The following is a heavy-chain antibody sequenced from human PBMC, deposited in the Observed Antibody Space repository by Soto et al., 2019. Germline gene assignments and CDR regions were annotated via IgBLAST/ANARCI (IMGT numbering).Heavy chain of an antibody. Sequence: SVKVSCKASGGTFSSCAISWVRQAPGQGLEWMGGIIPIFGTANYAQKFQGRVTITADESTSTAYMELSSLRSEDTAVYYCARDKSWYSNQSYYYYGMDVWGQGTTVTVSS. V-gene: IGHV1-69*13. D-gene: IGHD4-4*01. CDR2: IIPIFGTA. CDR1: GGTFSSCA. CDR3: ARDKSWYSNQSYYYYGMDV. J-gene: IGHJ6*02.